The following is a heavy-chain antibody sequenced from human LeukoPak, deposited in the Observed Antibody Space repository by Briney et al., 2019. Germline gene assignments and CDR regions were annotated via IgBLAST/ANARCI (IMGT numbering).Heavy chain of an antibody. V-gene: IGHV3-23*01. CDR1: GFTFSSYA. J-gene: IGHJ4*02. Sequence: GGSLRLSCAASGFTFSSYAMSWVRQAPGKGLEWVSAISGSGGSTYYADSVKGRFTISRDNSKNTLYLQMSSLRAEDTAVYYCAKDPSGEYDFWSGYYDYWGQGTLVTVSS. CDR3: AKDPSGEYDFWSGYYDY. CDR2: ISGSGGST. D-gene: IGHD3-3*01.